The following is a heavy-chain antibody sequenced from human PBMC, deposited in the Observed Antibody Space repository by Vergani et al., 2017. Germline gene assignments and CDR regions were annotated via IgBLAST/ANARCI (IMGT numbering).Heavy chain of an antibody. Sequence: QVQLQESGPGLVKPSETLSLSCTVSGGSVRTSIGYYWTWIRQPAGKTLEWIGEIFSSGTTNYNPSFKNRVTMSVDTSKNQFSLKLSSVTAADTAVYYCTRHWAVVAANNWFDPWGQGTLVTVSS. V-gene: IGHV4-61*10. CDR1: GGSVRTSIGYY. CDR2: IFSSGTT. D-gene: IGHD2-15*01. J-gene: IGHJ5*02. CDR3: TRHWAVVAANNWFDP.